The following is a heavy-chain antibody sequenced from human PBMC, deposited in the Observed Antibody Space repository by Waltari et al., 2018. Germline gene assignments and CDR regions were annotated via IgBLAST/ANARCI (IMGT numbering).Heavy chain of an antibody. CDR3: AREGPSGVATFDY. J-gene: IGHJ4*02. CDR2: IIPILGIA. D-gene: IGHD5-12*01. V-gene: IGHV1-69*10. CDR1: GGTFSSYA. Sequence: QVQLVQSGAEVKKPGSSVKVSCKASGGTFSSYAISWVRQAPGQGLEWMGGIIPILGIANYEQKFQGRVTITADKSTSTAYMELSSLRSEDTAVYYCAREGPSGVATFDYWGQGTLVTVSS.